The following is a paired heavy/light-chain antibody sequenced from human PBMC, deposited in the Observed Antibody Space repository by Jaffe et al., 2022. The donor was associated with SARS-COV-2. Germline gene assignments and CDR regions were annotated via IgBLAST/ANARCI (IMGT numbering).Heavy chain of an antibody. CDR2: IYHSGSI. V-gene: IGHV4-4*02. CDR3: ARNYDFWRAPFLGSRSDDAFDI. J-gene: IGHJ3*02. CDR1: GGSISSSYW. Sequence: QVQLQESGPGLVKPSGTLSLTCAVSGGSISSSYWWSWVRQPPGKGLEWIGEIYHSGSINYNPSLKSRVTISVDKSKNQFSLRLSSVTAADTAIYYCARNYDFWRAPFLGSRSDDAFDIWGQGTTVTVS. D-gene: IGHD3-3*01.
Light chain of an antibody. Sequence: QSVLTQPPSASGTPGQRVTVSCSGSRSNIGSNGVNWYQQLPGTAPKLLIYYTNQRPSGVPDRVSGSKSGTSASLAISGLQSEDEADYYCAAWDGSLNGWVFGGGTKLTVL. CDR1: RSNIGSNG. CDR3: AAWDGSLNGWV. V-gene: IGLV1-44*01. CDR2: YTN. J-gene: IGLJ3*02.